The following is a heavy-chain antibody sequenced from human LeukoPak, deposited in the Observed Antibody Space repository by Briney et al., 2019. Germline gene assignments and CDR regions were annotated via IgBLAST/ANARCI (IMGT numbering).Heavy chain of an antibody. CDR1: GFTFNSYA. V-gene: IGHV3-23*01. D-gene: IGHD1-14*01. Sequence: TGGSLRLSCAASGFTFNSYAMSWVRQAPGKGLEWVSAIVSSGGTTYYADSVKGRFIISRDNSKNTLYLQMNSLGAEDTALYYCAKGHNRNDYWGQGTLVTVSS. CDR3: AKGHNRNDY. J-gene: IGHJ4*02. CDR2: IVSSGGTT.